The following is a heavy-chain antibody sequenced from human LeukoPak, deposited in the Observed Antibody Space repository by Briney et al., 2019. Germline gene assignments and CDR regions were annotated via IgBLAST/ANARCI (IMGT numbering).Heavy chain of an antibody. D-gene: IGHD3-16*02. CDR3: ARHIGGGIEDMDV. J-gene: IGHJ6*03. CDR2: IYVTGT. CDR1: GGSIGTYY. Sequence: SETLSLTCTVSGGSIGTYYWSWIRQSPGKGLEWIGCIYVTGTRYNPYLQSRVTISVDRSRNQFFLKMSSVTAADTAVYYCARHIGGGIEDMDVWGKGTKVIVSS. V-gene: IGHV4-59*08.